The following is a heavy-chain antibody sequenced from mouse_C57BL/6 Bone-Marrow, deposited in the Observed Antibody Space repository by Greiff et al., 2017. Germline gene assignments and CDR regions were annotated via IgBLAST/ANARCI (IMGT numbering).Heavy chain of an antibody. J-gene: IGHJ3*01. CDR1: GYTFTSYW. V-gene: IGHV1-53*01. Sequence: QVQLQQPGTELVKPGASGYTFTSYWMHWVKQRPGQGLEWIGNINPSNGGTNYNEKFKSKATLTVDKSSSTAYMQLSSLTSEDSAVYYCARGNFPYYYGSSPAWFAYWGQGTLVTVSA. D-gene: IGHD1-1*01. CDR3: ARGNFPYYYGSSPAWFAY. CDR2: INPSNGGT.